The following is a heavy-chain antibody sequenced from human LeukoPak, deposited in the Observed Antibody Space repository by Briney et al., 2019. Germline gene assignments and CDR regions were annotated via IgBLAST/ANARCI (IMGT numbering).Heavy chain of an antibody. Sequence: GGSLRLSCAASGFTFGSYGMHWVRQPPGKGLEWVAVIWYDGNNKYYADSVKGRFTISRDNSKNTLYLQMNNLRAKDTAVYYCAKDMVRGVSYYYYMDVWGKGTTVTVSS. D-gene: IGHD3-10*01. J-gene: IGHJ6*03. V-gene: IGHV3-33*06. CDR3: AKDMVRGVSYYYYMDV. CDR1: GFTFGSYG. CDR2: IWYDGNNK.